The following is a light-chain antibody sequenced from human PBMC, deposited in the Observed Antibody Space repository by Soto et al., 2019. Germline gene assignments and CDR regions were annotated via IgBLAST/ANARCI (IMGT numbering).Light chain of an antibody. J-gene: IGKJ1*01. V-gene: IGKV3-20*01. CDR1: QYINTR. CDR3: QQYGGPVPWA. Sequence: EIVLTQSPATLSSFPGDRVTLSCRASQYINTRLAWYQHRPGQAPRLLIYGASTRAAGIPDRFSGSGSGTDFTLTITRLEPEDFAVYYCQQYGGPVPWAFGQGTKVDNK. CDR2: GAS.